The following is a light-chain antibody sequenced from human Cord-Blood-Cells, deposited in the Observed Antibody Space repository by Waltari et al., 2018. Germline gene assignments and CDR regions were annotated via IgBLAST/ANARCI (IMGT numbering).Light chain of an antibody. Sequence: QSALTQPASVSGSPGQSITISCTGTSSAVGSYNLVSWYQQHPGKAPKLMIYEVSKRPSGVSNLFSGSKSGNTASLTISGLQAEDEADYYCCSYAGSSTWVLGGGTKLTVL. V-gene: IGLV2-23*02. CDR1: SSAVGSYNL. CDR2: EVS. J-gene: IGLJ3*02. CDR3: CSYAGSSTWV.